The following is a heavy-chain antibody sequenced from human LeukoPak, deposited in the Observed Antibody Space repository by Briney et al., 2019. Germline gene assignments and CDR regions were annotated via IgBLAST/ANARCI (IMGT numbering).Heavy chain of an antibody. CDR1: GYSFTNYW. CDR2: IDPSDSYT. Sequence: GESLKISCKGSGYSFTNYWITWVRQMPGKGLEWMGRIDPSDSYTNYSPSFQGHVTISADRSISAAYLQWSSLKASDTAMYYCARWYGPGRGDYWGQGTLVTVSS. V-gene: IGHV5-10-1*01. CDR3: ARWYGPGRGDY. D-gene: IGHD3-10*01. J-gene: IGHJ4*02.